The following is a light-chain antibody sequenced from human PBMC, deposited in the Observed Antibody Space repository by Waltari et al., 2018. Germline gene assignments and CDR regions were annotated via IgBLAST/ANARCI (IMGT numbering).Light chain of an antibody. CDR3: SSYTSRSTLV. J-gene: IGLJ2*01. Sequence: QSALTQPASVSGSPGQSITISCTGTSRDVGGYNYVSWYQQHPGKAPKLMIYEVSNRPSGVANRCSGSQYGNTASLTIAGLQAEDEADYYCSSYTSRSTLVFGGGTQLTVL. V-gene: IGLV2-14*01. CDR1: SRDVGGYNY. CDR2: EVS.